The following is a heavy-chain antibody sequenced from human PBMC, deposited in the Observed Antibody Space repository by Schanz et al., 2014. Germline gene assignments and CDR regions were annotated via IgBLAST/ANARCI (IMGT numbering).Heavy chain of an antibody. V-gene: IGHV1-18*01. J-gene: IGHJ5*02. D-gene: IGHD3-9*01. CDR2: ISVYTGNT. CDR1: GYTFTTYA. Sequence: QVQLVQSGAEVKKPGASVRVSCKASGYTFTTYAMSWVRQAPGQGLEWVGWISVYTGNTKYGQKGQGRGTMTADTSTNTAYMELRSLRSDDTAVYYCAKAEYDILTDSYSRLDPWGQGTLVTVSS. CDR3: AKAEYDILTDSYSRLDP.